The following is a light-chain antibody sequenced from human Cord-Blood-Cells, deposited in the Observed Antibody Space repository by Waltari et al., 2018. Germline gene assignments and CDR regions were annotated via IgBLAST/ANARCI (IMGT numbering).Light chain of an antibody. V-gene: IGLV2-14*03. CDR3: SSYTSSSTYV. CDR1: SSDVGGYNY. CDR2: DVS. J-gene: IGLJ1*01. Sequence: QSALTQPASVSGSPGQSITIPCTGTSSDVGGYNYVSWYQQHPGKAPKLMIYDVSNRPSGVSNRFSGSKSGNTASLTISGLQAEDDADYYCSSYTSSSTYVFGTGTKVTVL.